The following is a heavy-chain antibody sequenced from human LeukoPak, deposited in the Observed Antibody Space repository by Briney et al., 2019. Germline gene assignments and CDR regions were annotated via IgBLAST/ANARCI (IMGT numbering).Heavy chain of an antibody. J-gene: IGHJ5*02. CDR1: GYSISSGYY. D-gene: IGHD6-19*01. Sequence: SETLSLTCTVSGYSISSGYYWGWIRQPPGKGLEWIGEINHSGSTNYNPSLKSRVTISVDTSKNQFSLKLSSVTAADTAVYYCASTSGRYGDWFDPWGQGTLVTVSS. V-gene: IGHV4-38-2*02. CDR3: ASTSGRYGDWFDP. CDR2: INHSGST.